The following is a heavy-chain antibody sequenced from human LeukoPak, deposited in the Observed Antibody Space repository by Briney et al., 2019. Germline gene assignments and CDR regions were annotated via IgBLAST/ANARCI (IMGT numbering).Heavy chain of an antibody. J-gene: IGHJ4*02. CDR3: TRGVTTVEY. V-gene: IGHV4-59*01. CDR1: GASISSYY. CDR2: IYYSGTTYSENT. Sequence: KSSETLSLTCSVSGASISSYYWGWIRQPPGRGLEWIGYIYYSGTTYSENTNYNPSLESRLTISIDMSKNQFSLKLNSVTAADTAVYYCTRGVTTVEYWGQGTLVTVSS. D-gene: IGHD4-23*01.